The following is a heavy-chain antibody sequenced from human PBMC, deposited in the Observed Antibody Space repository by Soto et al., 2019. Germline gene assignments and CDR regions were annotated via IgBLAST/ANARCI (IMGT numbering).Heavy chain of an antibody. J-gene: IGHJ4*02. CDR3: ARGVGYCSSTSCYYDY. CDR2: ISSGSSSI. Sequence: EVLLVESGGGLVQPGGSLRLSCAASGFTFTSYSMNWVRQAPGKGLEWVSYISSGSSSIYYADSVKGRFTISRDNTKNSLYLQMNSLRAEDTAVYYCARGVGYCSSTSCYYDYWGQGTLATVSS. CDR1: GFTFTSYS. V-gene: IGHV3-48*01. D-gene: IGHD2-2*01.